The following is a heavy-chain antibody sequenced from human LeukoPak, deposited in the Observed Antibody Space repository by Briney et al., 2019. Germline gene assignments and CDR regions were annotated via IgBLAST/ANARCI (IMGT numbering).Heavy chain of an antibody. J-gene: IGHJ5*02. D-gene: IGHD3-10*01. CDR1: GVSISSYY. V-gene: IGHV4-4*07. CDR2: IYTSGST. Sequence: SETLSLTCTVSGVSISSYYWSWIRQPAGKGLEWIGRIYTSGSTNHNPSLKSRVTISVDTSKNQFSLKLTSVTAADTAVYYCARRLRFVGVWFDPWGQGTLVTVSS. CDR3: ARRLRFVGVWFDP.